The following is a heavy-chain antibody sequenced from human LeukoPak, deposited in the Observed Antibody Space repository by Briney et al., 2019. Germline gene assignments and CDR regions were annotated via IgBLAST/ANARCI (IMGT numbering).Heavy chain of an antibody. V-gene: IGHV3-30*18. CDR3: AKGMFMTTAETVADYGMDV. D-gene: IGHD4-17*01. CDR1: GFTFSSYG. CDR2: ITSDGRNK. J-gene: IGHJ6*02. Sequence: GGSLRLSCAASGFTFSSYGIHWVRQAPGEGLEWVADITSDGRNKYYADSVKGRFTISRDNSKNTLYLQMNSLRAEDTAVYYCAKGMFMTTAETVADYGMDVWGQGTTVTVSS.